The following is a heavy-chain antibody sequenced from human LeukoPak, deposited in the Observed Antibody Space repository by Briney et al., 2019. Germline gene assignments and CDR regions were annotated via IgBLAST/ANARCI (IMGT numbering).Heavy chain of an antibody. D-gene: IGHD2-15*01. V-gene: IGHV4-39*01. CDR2: IYYSGST. CDR1: GGSISGSSYY. CDR3: ARQGLVVVAATALFAFDI. J-gene: IGHJ3*02. Sequence: SETLSLTCTVSGGSISGSSYYWGWIRQPPGKGLEWIGSIYYSGSTYYNPSLKSRVTISVDTSKNQFSLKLSSVTAADTAVYYCARQGLVVVAATALFAFDIWGQGTMVTVSS.